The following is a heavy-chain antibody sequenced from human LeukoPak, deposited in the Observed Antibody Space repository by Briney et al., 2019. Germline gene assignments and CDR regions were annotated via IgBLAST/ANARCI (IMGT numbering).Heavy chain of an antibody. CDR3: ARDRGSVGVLDY. Sequence: GGSLRLSCAASGFTFTTNWMTWVRQAPGKGLEWVSSISSSSYIYYADSVKGRFTISRDNAKNSLYLQMNSLRAEDTAVYYCARDRGSVGVLDYWGQGTLVTVSS. D-gene: IGHD3-10*01. V-gene: IGHV3-21*01. J-gene: IGHJ4*02. CDR1: GFTFTTNW. CDR2: ISSSSYI.